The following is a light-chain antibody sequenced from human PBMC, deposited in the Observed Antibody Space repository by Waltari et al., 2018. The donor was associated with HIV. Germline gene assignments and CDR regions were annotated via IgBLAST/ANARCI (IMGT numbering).Light chain of an antibody. Sequence: QSALTQPASVAGSPGQSITISCTGTSSDVGDFDYVSWYQQHPGKAPKLIIYDVYNRPSGISDRFSGSKSANTASLTISGLQAADEGDYYCSSYTSSNILYVFGTGTKVIVL. CDR1: SSDVGDFDY. V-gene: IGLV2-14*03. CDR3: SSYTSSNILYV. CDR2: DVY. J-gene: IGLJ1*01.